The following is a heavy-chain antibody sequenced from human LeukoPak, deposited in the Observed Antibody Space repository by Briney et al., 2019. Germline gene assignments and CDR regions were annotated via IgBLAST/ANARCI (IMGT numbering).Heavy chain of an antibody. D-gene: IGHD6-6*01. J-gene: IGHJ6*03. CDR1: GGSISSRTYY. V-gene: IGHV4-39*07. CDR3: ARDLSSSSTVYYYYYMDV. Sequence: SETLSLTCTVSGGSISSRTYYWGWIRQPPGKGLEWIGTIYYSGTTYYNPSLKSRVTISLDMSKNQFSLKLSSVTAADTAIYYCARDLSSSSTVYYYYYMDVWGKGTTVTVSS. CDR2: IYYSGTT.